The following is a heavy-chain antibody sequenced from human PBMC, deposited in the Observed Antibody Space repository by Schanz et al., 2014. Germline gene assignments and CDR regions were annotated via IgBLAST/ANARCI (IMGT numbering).Heavy chain of an antibody. Sequence: EVQLLESGGGLVQPGGSLRLSCAASGFTFSSYAMSWVRQAPGKGLEWVSAISGSGGSTCYADSVKGRFTISRDNSKNTLYLQMNSLRAEDTAVYYCAKGRFGELSAFDIWGQGTMVTVSS. D-gene: IGHD3-10*01. CDR1: GFTFSSYA. CDR2: ISGSGGST. V-gene: IGHV3-23*01. CDR3: AKGRFGELSAFDI. J-gene: IGHJ3*02.